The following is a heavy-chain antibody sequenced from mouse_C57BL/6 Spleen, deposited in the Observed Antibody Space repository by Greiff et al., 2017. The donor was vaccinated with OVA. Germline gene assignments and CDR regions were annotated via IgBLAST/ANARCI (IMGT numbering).Heavy chain of an antibody. CDR2: ISSGGSYT. J-gene: IGHJ2*01. CDR3: ARRRGERTFDY. V-gene: IGHV5-6*01. Sequence: EVQLVESGGDLVKPGGSLKLSCAASGFTFSSYGMSWVRQTPDKRLEWVATISSGGSYTYYPDSVKGRFTISRDNAKNTLYLQMSSLKSEDTAVYYCARRRGERTFDYWGQGTTLTVSS. CDR1: GFTFSSYG.